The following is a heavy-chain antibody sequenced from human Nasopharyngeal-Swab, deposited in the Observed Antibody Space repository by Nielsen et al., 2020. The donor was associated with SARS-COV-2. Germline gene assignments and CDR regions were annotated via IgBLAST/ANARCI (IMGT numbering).Heavy chain of an antibody. CDR2: ISWNGGST. CDR3: AKDLRGPYFF. J-gene: IGHJ4*02. Sequence: SLKISCAASGFTFDDYAMHWVRQVPGKGLEWVSDISWNGGSTGYADSVKGRFTISRDNSKNTLSLQMNSLRAEDTAVYYCAKDLRGPYFFWGQGTLVTVSS. D-gene: IGHD2/OR15-2a*01. CDR1: GFTFDDYA. V-gene: IGHV3-9*01.